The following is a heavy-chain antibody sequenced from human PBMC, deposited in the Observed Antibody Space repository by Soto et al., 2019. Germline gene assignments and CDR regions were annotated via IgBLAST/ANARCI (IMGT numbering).Heavy chain of an antibody. CDR1: GGSISSSSYY. CDR3: ARHNTAMVSGYYYYYYMDV. Sequence: QLQLQESGPGLVKPSETLSLTCTVSGGSISSSSYYWGWIRQPPGKGLEWIGSIYYSGSTYYNPSLKRRVTISVDTSKNQFSLKLSSVTAADTAVYYCARHNTAMVSGYYYYYYMDVWGKGTTVTVSS. D-gene: IGHD5-18*01. J-gene: IGHJ6*03. CDR2: IYYSGST. V-gene: IGHV4-39*01.